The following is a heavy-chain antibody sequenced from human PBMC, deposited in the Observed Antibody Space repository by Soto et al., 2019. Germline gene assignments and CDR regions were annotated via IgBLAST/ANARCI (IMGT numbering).Heavy chain of an antibody. J-gene: IGHJ4*02. V-gene: IGHV3-66*01. D-gene: IGHD3-9*01. CDR2: IYSAGST. CDR3: ARGYYDILTGYYRFYFDS. CDR1: GFTVSSNY. Sequence: GGSLRLSCAASGFTVSSNYMSWVRQAPGKGLEWVSVIYSAGSTYYADSVKGRFTISRDNSKNTLYLQMNSLRAEDTAMYYCARGYYDILTGYYRFYFDSWGQGTLVTVSS.